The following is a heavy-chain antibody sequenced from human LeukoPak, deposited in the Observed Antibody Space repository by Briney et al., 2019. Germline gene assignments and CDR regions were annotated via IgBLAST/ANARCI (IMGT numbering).Heavy chain of an antibody. D-gene: IGHD6-19*01. CDR2: MNNDGSST. CDR1: GFTFSSYW. CDR3: ARADGSGWLTY. J-gene: IGHJ4*02. Sequence: GGSLRLSCAASGFTFSSYWMLWVRQAPGKGLVWVSRMNNDGSSTIYADSVKGRFTISRDNAKNTLYLQMHSLRAEDTAVYYCARADGSGWLTYWGQGTLVTVSS. V-gene: IGHV3-74*01.